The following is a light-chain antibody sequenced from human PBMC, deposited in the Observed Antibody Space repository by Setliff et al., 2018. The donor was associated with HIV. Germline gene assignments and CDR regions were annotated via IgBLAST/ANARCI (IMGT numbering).Light chain of an antibody. J-gene: IGLJ1*01. CDR2: DVS. V-gene: IGLV2-14*01. Sequence: QSDLTQPASVSGSPGQSIAISCTGTSSDVGGYDYVSWFQQHPGKAPKLMIYDVSKRPSGVSNRFSGSKSDNTASLTISGLQAEDEADYFCSSYTSISTYVFGTGTKVTVL. CDR3: SSYTSISTYV. CDR1: SSDVGGYDY.